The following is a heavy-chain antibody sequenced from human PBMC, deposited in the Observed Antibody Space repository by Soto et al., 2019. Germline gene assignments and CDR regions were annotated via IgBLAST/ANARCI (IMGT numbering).Heavy chain of an antibody. CDR1: GYTFTSSG. J-gene: IGHJ4*02. V-gene: IGHV1-18*04. D-gene: IGHD1-7*01. CDR2: ISANSGNT. Sequence: GXSVKVSCAASGYTFTSSGFNWVRQAPGQGLEWMGWISANSGNTNYAQNLQGRVTMTTDTSTSTAYMELRSLTSDDTAVYYCARAGASDWNYVSSSSWGQGTLVTVSS. CDR3: ARAGASDWNYVSSSS.